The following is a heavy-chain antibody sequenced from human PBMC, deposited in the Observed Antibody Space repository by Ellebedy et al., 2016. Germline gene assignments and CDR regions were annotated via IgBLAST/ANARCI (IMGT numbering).Heavy chain of an antibody. J-gene: IGHJ4*02. Sequence: GGSLRLXCGASGFSFNTFFMGWVRQAPGKGLEWVSTISAGGDNTQFADSVKGRFTVSRDNSRNTVYLQMNDLRVEDTALYYCRHGHYADYWGQGTPVTVSS. D-gene: IGHD3/OR15-3a*01. V-gene: IGHV3-23*01. CDR1: GFSFNTFF. CDR2: ISAGGDNT. CDR3: RHGHYADY.